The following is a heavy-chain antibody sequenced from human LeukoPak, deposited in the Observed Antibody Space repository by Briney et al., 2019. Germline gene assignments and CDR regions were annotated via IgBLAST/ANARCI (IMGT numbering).Heavy chain of an antibody. CDR2: IYYTRST. CDR3: ARGVTMIVVVIHDWYFDL. CDR1: GGSISSSSYY. D-gene: IGHD3-22*01. J-gene: IGHJ2*01. Sequence: SETLSLTCAVSGGSISSSSYYWGWIRQPPGKGLEWIGSIYYTRSTYYNPSLKSRVTISVDTSKNQFSLKLTSVTAADTAVYYCARGVTMIVVVIHDWYFDLWGRGTLVTVSS. V-gene: IGHV4-39*01.